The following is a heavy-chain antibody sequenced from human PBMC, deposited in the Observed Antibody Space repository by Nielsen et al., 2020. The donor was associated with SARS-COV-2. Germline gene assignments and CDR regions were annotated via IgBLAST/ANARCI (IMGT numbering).Heavy chain of an antibody. CDR3: ARAAVADFNWSDP. D-gene: IGHD6-19*01. V-gene: IGHV5-51*01. CDR1: GYSFTSYW. CDR2: IYPGDSDT. J-gene: IGHJ5*02. Sequence: GESLKISCMTSGYSFTSYWLVWVRQMPGKGLEWMGVIYPGDSDTRYSPSFHGQVTISADTSINTAYLQWRSLKPSDTTIYYCARAAVADFNWSDPWGQGTLVTVSS.